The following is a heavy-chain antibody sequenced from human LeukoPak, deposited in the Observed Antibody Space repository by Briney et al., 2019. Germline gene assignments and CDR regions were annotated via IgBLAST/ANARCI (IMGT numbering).Heavy chain of an antibody. D-gene: IGHD3-16*01. Sequence: SETLSLTCAVYGGSFSDYYWSWIRQPPGKGLDGMGEINHSGSTKYNPPLKSRVTISVDTSKNQFSLKLSSVTAADTAVYYCARAPPPGATAYGVVDYWGQGTLVTVSS. V-gene: IGHV4-34*01. CDR1: GGSFSDYY. CDR2: INHSGST. J-gene: IGHJ4*02. CDR3: ARAPPPGATAYGVVDY.